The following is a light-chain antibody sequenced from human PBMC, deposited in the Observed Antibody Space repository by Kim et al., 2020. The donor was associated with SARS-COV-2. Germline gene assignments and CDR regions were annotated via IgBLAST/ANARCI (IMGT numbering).Light chain of an antibody. CDR2: GKN. CDR3: NSRDSSGNYL. Sequence: SSELTQDPAVSVALGQTVRITCQGDSLRSYYASWYQQKPGQAPVLVIYGKNNRPSGIPDRFSGSSSGNTASLTITGAQAEDEADYYCNSRDSSGNYLFGT. J-gene: IGLJ1*01. CDR1: SLRSYY. V-gene: IGLV3-19*01.